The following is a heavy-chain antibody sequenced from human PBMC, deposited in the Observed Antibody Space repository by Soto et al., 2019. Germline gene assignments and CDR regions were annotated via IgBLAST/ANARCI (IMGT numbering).Heavy chain of an antibody. CDR1: GCPLSSYY. CDR3: ARIIVGATAY. D-gene: IGHD1-26*01. J-gene: IGHJ4*02. Sequence: SGTLFPTFTFSGCPLSSYYLGWIRQPPGKGLEWIGSIYSGGSTYYNPSLKSRVTISVDTSKNQFSLKLSSVTAADTAVYYCARIIVGATAYWGQGTLVTVSS. V-gene: IGHV4-59*05. CDR2: IYSGGST.